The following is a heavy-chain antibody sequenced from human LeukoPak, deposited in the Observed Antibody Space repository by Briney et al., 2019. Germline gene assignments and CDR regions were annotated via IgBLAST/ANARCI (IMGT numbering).Heavy chain of an antibody. CDR1: GYTFTSYD. CDR2: MNPNSGNT. CDR3: ARVDDILTGYFWFDP. J-gene: IGHJ5*02. Sequence: ASVKVSCKASGYTFTSYDINWVRQATGQGLEWMGWMNPNSGNTGYAQKFQGRVTMTRNTSISTAYMELSSLRSKDTAVYYCARVDDILTGYFWFDPWGQGTLVTVSS. V-gene: IGHV1-8*01. D-gene: IGHD3-9*01.